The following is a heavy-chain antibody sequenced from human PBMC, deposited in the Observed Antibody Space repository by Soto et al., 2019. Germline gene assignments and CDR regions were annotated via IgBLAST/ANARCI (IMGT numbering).Heavy chain of an antibody. D-gene: IGHD6-19*01. V-gene: IGHV3-30-3*01. Sequence: QEQLVESGGGVVQPGRSLRLSCAASGFTFSAYAMHWVRQAPGKGLEWVAVISFDGNNKYHADSVKGRFTISRDNSKKTVYLQMNSLGPDDTAVYYCARVRKQWLVYYYYGIDVWGQGTTVTVSS. CDR2: ISFDGNNK. J-gene: IGHJ6*02. CDR1: GFTFSAYA. CDR3: ARVRKQWLVYYYYGIDV.